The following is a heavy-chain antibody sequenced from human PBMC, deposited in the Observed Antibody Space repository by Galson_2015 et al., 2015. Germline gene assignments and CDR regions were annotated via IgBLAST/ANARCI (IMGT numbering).Heavy chain of an antibody. CDR3: ATGEITMTPHGWFDP. CDR2: FDPGDGET. J-gene: IGHJ5*02. V-gene: IGHV1-24*01. CDR1: GYTLTELS. D-gene: IGHD3-22*01. Sequence: SVKVSCKVSGYTLTELSMHWVRQAPGKGLEWMGGFDPGDGETIYAQKFQGRVTMTEDTSTDTAYMELSSLRSEDTAVYYCATGEITMTPHGWFDPWGQGTLVTVSS.